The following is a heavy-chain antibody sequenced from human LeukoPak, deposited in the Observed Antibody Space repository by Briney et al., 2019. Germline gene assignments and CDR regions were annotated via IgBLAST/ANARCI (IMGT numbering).Heavy chain of an antibody. Sequence: GGSLRLSCAASGFTFSSYAMSWVRQAPGKGLEWVSAISGSGGSTYYADSVKGRFTISRDNSKNTLYLQMNSLRAEDTAVYYCAKDVRITMIVVVITTLFDHWGQGTLVTVSS. CDR2: ISGSGGST. J-gene: IGHJ4*02. CDR1: GFTFSSYA. D-gene: IGHD3-22*01. CDR3: AKDVRITMIVVVITTLFDH. V-gene: IGHV3-23*01.